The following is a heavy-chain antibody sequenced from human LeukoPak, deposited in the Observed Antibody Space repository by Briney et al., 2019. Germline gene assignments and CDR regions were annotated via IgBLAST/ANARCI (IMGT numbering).Heavy chain of an antibody. CDR2: ILYDGSNK. CDR1: GFTFSSYA. V-gene: IGHV3-30*18. J-gene: IGHJ3*02. Sequence: GRSLRLSCAASGFTFSSYAMHWVRQAPGKGLEWVALILYDGSNKYYADSVKGRFTISRDNSKTTLYLQMNSLRAEDTAVYYCAKPPGSGSYRQDAFDIWGQGTMVTVSS. CDR3: AKPPGSGSYRQDAFDI. D-gene: IGHD3-10*01.